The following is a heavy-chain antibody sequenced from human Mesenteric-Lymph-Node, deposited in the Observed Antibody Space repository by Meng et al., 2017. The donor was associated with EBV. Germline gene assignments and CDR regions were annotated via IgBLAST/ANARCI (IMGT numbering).Heavy chain of an antibody. J-gene: IGHJ4*02. D-gene: IGHD2-2*01. CDR2: IYHSGST. V-gene: IGHV4-4*02. CDR1: GDSISSDKW. Sequence: VQLKEPGPGLVKPSGTLSLTCAVSGDSISSDKWWSWVRQPPGKGLEWIGEIYHSGSTNYNPSLTSRVTILVDKSKNQFSLKLSSVTAADTAVYYCASRYCPTTSCRQDWGQGTLVTVSS. CDR3: ASRYCPTTSCRQD.